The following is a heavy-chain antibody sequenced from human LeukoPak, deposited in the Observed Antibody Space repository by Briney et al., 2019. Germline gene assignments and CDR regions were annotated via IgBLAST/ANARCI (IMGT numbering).Heavy chain of an antibody. CDR3: ARHSYYDSSFFDY. Sequence: SETLSLTCTVSGGSISSSSYYWGWIRQPPGKGLEWIGSIYYSGSTYYNPSLKSRVTISVDTSKNQFFLKLSSVTAADTAVYYCARHSYYDSSFFDYWGQGTLVTVSS. D-gene: IGHD3-22*01. CDR1: GGSISSSSYY. V-gene: IGHV4-39*01. CDR2: IYYSGST. J-gene: IGHJ4*02.